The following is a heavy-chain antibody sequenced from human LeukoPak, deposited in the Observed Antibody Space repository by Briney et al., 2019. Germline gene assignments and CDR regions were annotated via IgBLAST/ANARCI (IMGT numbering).Heavy chain of an antibody. J-gene: IGHJ6*03. CDR3: ARVRLSSTSCLNAYPCGSYYYYYMDV. D-gene: IGHD2-2*01. CDR2: INHSGST. Sequence: SETLSLTCTVSGGSISSYYWSWIRQPPGKGLEWIGEINHSGSTNYNPSLKSRVTISVDTSKNQFSLKLSSVTAADTAVYYCARVRLSSTSCLNAYPCGSYYYYYMDVWGKGTTVTISS. CDR1: GGSISSYY. V-gene: IGHV4-34*01.